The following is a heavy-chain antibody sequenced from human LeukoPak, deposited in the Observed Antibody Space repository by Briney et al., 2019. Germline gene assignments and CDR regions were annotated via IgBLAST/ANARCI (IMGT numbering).Heavy chain of an antibody. V-gene: IGHV3-21*01. CDR1: GFTFSDYS. Sequence: GGSLRLSCAVSGFTFSDYSMNWVRQAPGKGLEWVSSISIGSTYIYYADSVKGRFTISRDDAKNSLFLQMNSPRAEDTAVYYCARYPDSSSWYYFDLWGQGTLVTVSS. J-gene: IGHJ4*02. CDR2: ISIGSTYI. CDR3: ARYPDSSSWYYFDL. D-gene: IGHD6-13*01.